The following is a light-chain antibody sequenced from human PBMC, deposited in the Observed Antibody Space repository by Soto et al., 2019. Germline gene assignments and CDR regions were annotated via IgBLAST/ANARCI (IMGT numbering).Light chain of an antibody. CDR3: QQLNSYPLT. J-gene: IGKJ4*01. V-gene: IGKV1-9*01. CDR1: QGISSF. CDR2: EAS. Sequence: DIQLTQSPSFLSASVRDRVTFTCRASQGISSFLAWYQQKPGKAPKLLIYEASTLQSGVPSRFSGSGSGTEFTLTISSLQPEDFATYYCQQLNSYPLTFGGGTKVEIK.